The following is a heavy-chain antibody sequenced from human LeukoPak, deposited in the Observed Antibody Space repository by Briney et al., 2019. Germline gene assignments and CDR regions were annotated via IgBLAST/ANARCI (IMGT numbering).Heavy chain of an antibody. Sequence: SETLSLTCTVSGGSIRGYYWSWIRQPPGKGLEWIGYIFYSGNTNYNPSLKSRVTISVDTSNNQFSLKLSSVTAADTAVYYCARTIMTTVTPFDYWGQGILVTVSS. D-gene: IGHD4-17*01. CDR1: GGSIRGYY. CDR2: IFYSGNT. J-gene: IGHJ4*02. V-gene: IGHV4-59*01. CDR3: ARTIMTTVTPFDY.